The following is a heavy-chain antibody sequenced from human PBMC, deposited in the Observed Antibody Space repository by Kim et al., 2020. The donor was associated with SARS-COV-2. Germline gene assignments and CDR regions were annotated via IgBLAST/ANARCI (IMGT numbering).Heavy chain of an antibody. CDR1: GGSFSGYY. J-gene: IGHJ5*01. D-gene: IGHD2-2*02. CDR3: ARTEVVPAAIDNWFDT. Sequence: SETLSLTCAVYGGSFSGYYWSWIRQPPGKGLEWIGEINHSGSTNYNPSLKSRVTISVDTSKNQFSLKLSSVTAADTAVYYCARTEVVPAAIDNWFDTWG. V-gene: IGHV4-34*01. CDR2: INHSGST.